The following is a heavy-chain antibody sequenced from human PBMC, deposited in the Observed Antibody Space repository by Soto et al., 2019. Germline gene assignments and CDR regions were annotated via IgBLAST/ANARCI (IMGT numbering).Heavy chain of an antibody. V-gene: IGHV4-39*01. CDR2: IYYSGST. D-gene: IGHD6-13*01. CDR1: GGSISSSSYY. J-gene: IGHJ5*02. Sequence: ETLSLTCTVSGGSISSSSYYWGWIRQPPGKGLEWIGSIYYSGSTYYNPSLKSRVTISVDTSKNQFSLKLSSVTAADTAVYYCARTRGKTGIAAAGKALDPWGQGTLVTVSS. CDR3: ARTRGKTGIAAAGKALDP.